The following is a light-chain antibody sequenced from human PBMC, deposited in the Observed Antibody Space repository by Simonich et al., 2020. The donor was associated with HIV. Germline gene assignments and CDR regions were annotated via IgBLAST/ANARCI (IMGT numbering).Light chain of an antibody. J-gene: IGLJ3*02. V-gene: IGLV6-57*01. CDR1: SGSIASNY. CDR2: EYN. Sequence: NFMLTQPHSVSESPGKTVTISCTRSSGSIASNYVQWYQDRPASSPTTVIYEYNQRPSGVPDRFSGSIDSSSNSASLTISGLKTEDEADYYCQSYDSSNHWVFGGGTKLTVL. CDR3: QSYDSSNHWV.